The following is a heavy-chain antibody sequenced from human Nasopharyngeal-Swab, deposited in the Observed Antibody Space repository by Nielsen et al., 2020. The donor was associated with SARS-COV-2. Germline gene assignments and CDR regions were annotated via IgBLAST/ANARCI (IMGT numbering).Heavy chain of an antibody. V-gene: IGHV3-7*01. Sequence: GESLKISCAASGFTFSSYWMSWVRQAPGKGLEWVANIKQDGSEKYHVDSVKGRFTISRDNAKNSLYLQMNSLRAEDTAVYYCARQTSNPYYYYYMDVWGKGTTVTVSS. CDR2: IKQDGSEK. CDR1: GFTFSSYW. J-gene: IGHJ6*03. D-gene: IGHD4-11*01. CDR3: ARQTSNPYYYYYMDV.